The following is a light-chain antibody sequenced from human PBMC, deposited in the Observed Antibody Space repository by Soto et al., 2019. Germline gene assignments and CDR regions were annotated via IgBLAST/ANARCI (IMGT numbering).Light chain of an antibody. J-gene: IGKJ4*01. CDR1: QSFLRSDGKTY. V-gene: IGKV2D-29*01. Sequence: DIVMTQTPLSQSVTPGQPAYISCKSSQSFLRSDGKTYLCWYLQKPGQPPQPLIYEVSKRFSGVPDRFSGRGSGTDFTLKISRVEAEDVGVYYCMQSIQIPPVTFGGGTKVEIK. CDR3: MQSIQIPPVT. CDR2: EVS.